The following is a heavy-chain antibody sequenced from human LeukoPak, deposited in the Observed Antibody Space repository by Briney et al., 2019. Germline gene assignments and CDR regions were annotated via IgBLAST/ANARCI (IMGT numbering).Heavy chain of an antibody. V-gene: IGHV3-73*01. CDR1: GFTFSGSP. CDR3: TQSNY. J-gene: IGHJ4*02. CDR2: IRGKADNYAT. Sequence: GGSLRLSCAASGFTFSGSPILWVRQASGKGLEWVGRIRGKADNYATAYAASVQGRCTISRDDSKSTAYLQLNSLKTEDTAVYYCTQSNYWGQGALVTVSS.